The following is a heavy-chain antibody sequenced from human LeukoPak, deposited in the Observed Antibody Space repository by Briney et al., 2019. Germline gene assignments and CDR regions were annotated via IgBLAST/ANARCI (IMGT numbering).Heavy chain of an antibody. CDR2: ISGSGGST. Sequence: PGGSLRLSCAASGFTFSSYAMSWVRQAPGKGLEWVSAISGSGGSTYYADSVKGRFTISRDNSKNMLYLQMNSLRAEDTAVYYCAKDSYSGSYLADFDYWGQGTLVTVSS. CDR3: AKDSYSGSYLADFDY. D-gene: IGHD1-26*01. CDR1: GFTFSSYA. V-gene: IGHV3-23*01. J-gene: IGHJ4*02.